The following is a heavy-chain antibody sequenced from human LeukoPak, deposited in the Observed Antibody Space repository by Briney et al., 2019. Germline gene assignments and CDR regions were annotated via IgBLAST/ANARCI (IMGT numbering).Heavy chain of an antibody. CDR2: ISNDSVDK. CDR3: ARRDWVSGAVRAFDI. V-gene: IGHV3-11*04. Sequence: GGSLRLSRVGSGFMFSDYYMSWIRQAPGKGLEWVSYISNDSVDKYYVDSVRGRFTISRDNAKKSMYLQMSGLRVEDTAVYYCARRDWVSGAVRAFDIWGQGTMVTVSS. J-gene: IGHJ3*02. CDR1: GFMFSDYY. D-gene: IGHD3-3*01.